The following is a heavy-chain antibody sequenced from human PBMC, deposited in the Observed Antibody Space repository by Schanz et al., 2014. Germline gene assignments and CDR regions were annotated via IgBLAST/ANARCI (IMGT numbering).Heavy chain of an antibody. J-gene: IGHJ5*02. D-gene: IGHD3-10*01. CDR2: IGGDASRT. CDR1: GFTFSSYS. Sequence: EVQLVESGGGLVQPGGSLRLSCAASGFTFSSYSLAWVRQAPGKGPEWVSAIGGDASRTYYADSVKGRFTISRDNSKGTLYPQMKRLRADATAVYYCARAPPLVRGIAGWFGPWGQGSLVTVSS. CDR3: ARAPPLVRGIAGWFGP. V-gene: IGHV3-23*04.